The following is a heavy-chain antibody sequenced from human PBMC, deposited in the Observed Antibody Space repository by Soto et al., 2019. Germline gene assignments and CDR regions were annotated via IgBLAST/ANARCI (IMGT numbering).Heavy chain of an antibody. CDR2: INSDGSST. J-gene: IGHJ5*02. V-gene: IGHV3-74*01. Sequence: EVQLVESGGNLIQPGGSLRLSCAASGFTFSSYWMHWVRQAPGKGLVWVSRINSDGSSTGYVDSVKGRFTISRDNAKNTLYLQMNSLSVEDTAVYYCARRGQEGPGLAHWGQGTLVTVSS. CDR3: ARRGQEGPGLAH. CDR1: GFTFSSYW.